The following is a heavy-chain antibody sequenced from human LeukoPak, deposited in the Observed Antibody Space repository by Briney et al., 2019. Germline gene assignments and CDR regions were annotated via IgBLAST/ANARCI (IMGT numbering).Heavy chain of an antibody. D-gene: IGHD6-6*01. V-gene: IGHV1-2*02. CDR3: ARQPYSSSSYYYYYYMDV. Sequence: RASVKVSCKASGYTFTGYYMHWVRQAPGQGLEWMGWINPNSGGTNYAQKFQGRVTMTRDTSISTAYMELSRLRSDDTAVYYCARQPYSSSSYYYYYYMDVWGKGTTVTVSS. CDR2: INPNSGGT. J-gene: IGHJ6*03. CDR1: GYTFTGYY.